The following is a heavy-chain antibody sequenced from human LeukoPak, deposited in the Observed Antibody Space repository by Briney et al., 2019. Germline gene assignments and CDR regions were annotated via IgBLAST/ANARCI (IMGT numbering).Heavy chain of an antibody. V-gene: IGHV3-74*01. CDR1: GFTFRNYW. D-gene: IGHD1-26*01. CDR2: INSDGSST. Sequence: SLTLSCPATGFTFRNYWMHWVRQAPWKGLVWVARINSDGSSTSYADSVKGRFTISRDNAKNTLYLQTNSLRAEDTAVYYCARVSSGSYFGYYYYYMDVWGKGTTVTVSS. CDR3: ARVSSGSYFGYYYYYMDV. J-gene: IGHJ6*03.